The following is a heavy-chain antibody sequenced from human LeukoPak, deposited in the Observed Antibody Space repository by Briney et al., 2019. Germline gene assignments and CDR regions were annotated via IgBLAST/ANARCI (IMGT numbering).Heavy chain of an antibody. CDR1: GGTFSSYA. CDR2: IIPIFGTA. CDR3: ARGRFLEWLRPSYYFDY. Sequence: ASVKVSCKASGGTFSSYAISWVRQAPGQGLEWMGGIIPIFGTANYAQKFQGRVTITADESTSTAYMELSSLRSEDTAVYYCARGRFLEWLRPSYYFDYWGQGTLVTVSS. J-gene: IGHJ4*02. V-gene: IGHV1-69*13. D-gene: IGHD3-3*01.